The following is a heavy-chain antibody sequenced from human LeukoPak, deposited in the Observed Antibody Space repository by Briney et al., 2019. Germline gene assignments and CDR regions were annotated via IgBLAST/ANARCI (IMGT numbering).Heavy chain of an antibody. J-gene: IGHJ3*02. CDR1: GYTFTGYY. D-gene: IGHD3-22*01. V-gene: IGHV1-18*04. CDR2: ISTYNGNT. Sequence: GASVKVSCKASGYTFTGYYMHWVRQAPGQGLEWVGWISTYNGNTNYAEKFQDRVTMSTDTSTNTGYMEMRSLKSGDTAVYFCARARDSGGYASDIWGQGTMVTVSS. CDR3: ARARDSGGYASDI.